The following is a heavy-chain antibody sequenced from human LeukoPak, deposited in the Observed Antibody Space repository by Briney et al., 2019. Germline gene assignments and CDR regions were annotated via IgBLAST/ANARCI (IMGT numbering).Heavy chain of an antibody. Sequence: SETPSLTCTLSGGSISGYYWSWIRLSAGKGLEWIGRISNSGSTNCNPSLKSRVSLSVDTSKNQFSLKLTSVTAADTAIYYCARDGVPVARKAYYYYSMDVWGKGATVTVSS. CDR2: ISNSGST. CDR1: GGSISGYY. D-gene: IGHD6-19*01. J-gene: IGHJ6*03. CDR3: ARDGVPVARKAYYYYSMDV. V-gene: IGHV4-4*07.